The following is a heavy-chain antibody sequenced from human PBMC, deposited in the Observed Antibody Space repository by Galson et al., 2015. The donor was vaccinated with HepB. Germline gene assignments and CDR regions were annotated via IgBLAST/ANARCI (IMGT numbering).Heavy chain of an antibody. CDR3: ARGQYRVWGTYPYGIDD. J-gene: IGHJ6*02. D-gene: IGHD3-16*02. CDR2: IGSAGET. CDR1: GFTFGRYD. Sequence: SLRLSCAASGFTFGRYDMHWVRQVTGKGLEWVSSIGSAGETHYSGSVKGRFTITRENAKNSLYLQMNRPRAGDTAVYFCARGQYRVWGTYPYGIDDWGQGTTVTVSS. V-gene: IGHV3-13*01.